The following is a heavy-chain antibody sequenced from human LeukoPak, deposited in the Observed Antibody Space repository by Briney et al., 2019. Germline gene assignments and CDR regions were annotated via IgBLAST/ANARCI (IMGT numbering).Heavy chain of an antibody. CDR1: GFTVSNNY. J-gene: IGHJ4*02. CDR3: ARDSDSGYGPFAS. V-gene: IGHV3-53*01. D-gene: IGHD5-12*01. Sequence: GGSLRLSCAASGFTVSNNYMSWVRQAPGKGLEWVSVIHSGGTTNYADSVQGRFTISRDNSKTTVYLHMNSLRAEDTAVYYCARDSDSGYGPFASWGQGTLVTVTS. CDR2: IHSGGTT.